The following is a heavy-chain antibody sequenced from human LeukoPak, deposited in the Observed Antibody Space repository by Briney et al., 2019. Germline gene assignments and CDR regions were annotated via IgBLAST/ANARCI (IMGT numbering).Heavy chain of an antibody. CDR3: ARPRGGIAAGSYYYYYGMDV. CDR2: IIPIFGTA. CDR1: GGTFSSYA. Sequence: SVKVSCKASGGTFSSYAISWVRQASGQGLEWMGGIIPIFGTANYAQKFQGRVTITADESTSTAYMELSSLRSEDTAVYYCARPRGGIAAGSYYYYYGMDVWGKGTTVTVSS. V-gene: IGHV1-69*01. J-gene: IGHJ6*04. D-gene: IGHD6-13*01.